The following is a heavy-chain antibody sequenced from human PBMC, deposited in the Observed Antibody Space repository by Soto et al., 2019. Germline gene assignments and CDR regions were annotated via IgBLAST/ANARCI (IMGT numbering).Heavy chain of an antibody. J-gene: IGHJ4*02. V-gene: IGHV3-33*01. CDR1: RFTFSSYV. D-gene: IGHD5-12*01. CDR2: IWYDGSNK. CDR3: ARDVVALDY. Sequence: CLRLACAASRFTFSSYVIHWVRQAPGKGLEWVAVIWYDGSNKYYADSVKGRFTISRDNSKNTLYLQMNSLRVEDMAVYYCARDVVALDYWGQGTLVTVAS.